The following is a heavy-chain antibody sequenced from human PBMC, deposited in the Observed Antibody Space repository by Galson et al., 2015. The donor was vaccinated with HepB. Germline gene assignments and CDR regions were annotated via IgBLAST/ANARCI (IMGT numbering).Heavy chain of an antibody. J-gene: IGHJ3*02. D-gene: IGHD2-2*01. CDR3: AKDGGGRRYCSSTSCYLDI. CDR2: SWDDGGNK. Sequence: SLGLACAASGFTFSSYGMHWVRQAPGKGLEWGGGSWDDGGNKYQADSVKGRFTISRDNSKNTLYLQMSSLRAEDTAVYYCAKDGGGRRYCSSTSCYLDIWGQGTMVTVSS. CDR1: GFTFSSYG. V-gene: IGHV3-33*06.